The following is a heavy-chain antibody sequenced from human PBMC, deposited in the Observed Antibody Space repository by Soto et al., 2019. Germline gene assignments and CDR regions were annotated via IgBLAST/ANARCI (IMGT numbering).Heavy chain of an antibody. CDR2: INPNSGST. D-gene: IGHD6-6*01. J-gene: IGHJ5*02. Sequence: ASVKVSCKASGYTFTNYYMHWVRQAPGQGLEWMGWINPNSGSTNYAQKFEGRVTMTRDTSISTAYMELSRLRSDDTAVYYCARGWGSSSNNFFDTWGQGTLVTVSS. V-gene: IGHV1-2*02. CDR3: ARGWGSSSNNFFDT. CDR1: GYTFTNYY.